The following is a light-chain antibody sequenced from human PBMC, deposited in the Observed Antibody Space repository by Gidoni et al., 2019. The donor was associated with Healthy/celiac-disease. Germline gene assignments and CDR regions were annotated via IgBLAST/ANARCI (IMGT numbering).Light chain of an antibody. J-gene: IGKJ1*01. CDR3: QQYGSSPPWT. Sequence: EIVLTQSPATLSLSPGERATLSCRASQSVSSSYLAWYQQKPGQAPRLLIYGASSRATGIPDRFSGSGSGTDFTLTISRLEPEDFAVYYCQQYGSSPPWTFXXXTKVEIK. CDR1: QSVSSSY. CDR2: GAS. V-gene: IGKV3-20*01.